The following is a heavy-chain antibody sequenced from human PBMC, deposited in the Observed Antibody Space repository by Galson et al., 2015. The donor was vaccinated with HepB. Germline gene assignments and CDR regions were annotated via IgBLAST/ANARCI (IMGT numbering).Heavy chain of an antibody. V-gene: IGHV1-3*01. CDR3: ARGDHHYYGSGSYSNWFDP. CDR2: INAGAGNT. CDR1: GYTFSNYT. Sequence: SVKVSCKASGYTFSNYTMHWVRQAPGQRLEWMGWINAGAGNTKYSQKFQGRVTITRDTSASTAYMELSSLKSEDTAVYYCARGDHHYYGSGSYSNWFDPWGQGTLVTVSS. J-gene: IGHJ5*02. D-gene: IGHD3-10*01.